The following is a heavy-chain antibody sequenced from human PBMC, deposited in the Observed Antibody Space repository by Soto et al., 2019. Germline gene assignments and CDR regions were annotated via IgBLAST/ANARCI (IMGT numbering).Heavy chain of an antibody. CDR2: ISYDGSNK. Sequence: QMQLVESGGGVVQPGRSLRLSCAASGFTFSSYGMHWVRQAPGKGLEWVAVISYDGSNKYYADSVKGRFTISRDNSKNTLYLQMNSLRAEDTAVYYCAKPFNYYYGMDVWGQGTTVTVSS. V-gene: IGHV3-30*18. J-gene: IGHJ6*02. CDR1: GFTFSSYG. CDR3: AKPFNYYYGMDV.